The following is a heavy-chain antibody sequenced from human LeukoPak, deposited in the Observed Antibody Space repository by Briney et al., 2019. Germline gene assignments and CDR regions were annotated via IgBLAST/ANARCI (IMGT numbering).Heavy chain of an antibody. J-gene: IGHJ2*01. CDR1: GGSFNNYY. Sequence: SETLSLTCTVSGGSFNNYYWTWIRQPPGKGPEWIGYIYHSGSTYYNPSLKSRVTISVDRSKNQFSLKLSSVTAADTAVYYCAREEYYDSSGYPSCFDLWGRGTLVTVSS. V-gene: IGHV4-59*12. D-gene: IGHD3-22*01. CDR2: IYHSGST. CDR3: AREEYYDSSGYPSCFDL.